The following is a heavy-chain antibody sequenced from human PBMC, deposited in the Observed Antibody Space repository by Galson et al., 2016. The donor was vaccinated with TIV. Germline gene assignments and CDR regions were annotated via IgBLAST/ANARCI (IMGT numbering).Heavy chain of an antibody. V-gene: IGHV1-2*02. D-gene: IGHD3-16*01. CDR3: ARAGRGRNYDY. J-gene: IGHJ4*02. CDR2: INPDSDGT. Sequence: WVRQAPGQGLEWMGWINPDSDGTKYAQKFQGRVTMTSDASISTAYMELSRLKSDDTAVYYCARAGRGRNYDYWGQGTLVTVSS.